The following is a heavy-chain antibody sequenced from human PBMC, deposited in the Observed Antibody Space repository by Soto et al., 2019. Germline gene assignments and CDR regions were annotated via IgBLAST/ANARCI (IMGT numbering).Heavy chain of an antibody. CDR3: TRELSPYLIKWTFEI. J-gene: IGHJ3*02. CDR1: GFTFSSYA. D-gene: IGHD1-26*01. CDR2: IWFNGSQE. Sequence: QVHLVESGGDVVQPGTSLRLSCSASGFTFSSYAMHWVRRAPGKGLEWVAVIWFNGSQEIYADSVKGRFSTSRDNSKNTLHLQMNRLRAEDTAVYYCTRELSPYLIKWTFEIWGPGTMVTVSS. V-gene: IGHV3-33*01.